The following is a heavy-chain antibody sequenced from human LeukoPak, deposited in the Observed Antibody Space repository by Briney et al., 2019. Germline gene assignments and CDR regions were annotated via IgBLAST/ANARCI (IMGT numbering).Heavy chain of an antibody. V-gene: IGHV4-59*01. D-gene: IGHD5-24*01. CDR2: IYYSGST. CDR3: ARDRGDGYNAFDI. J-gene: IGHJ3*02. Sequence: PETLSLTCTVSGGSISSYYWSWIRQPPGKGLEWIGYIYYSGSTNYNPSLKSRVTISVDTSKNQFSLKLSSVTAADTAVYYCARDRGDGYNAFDIWGQGTMVTVSS. CDR1: GGSISSYY.